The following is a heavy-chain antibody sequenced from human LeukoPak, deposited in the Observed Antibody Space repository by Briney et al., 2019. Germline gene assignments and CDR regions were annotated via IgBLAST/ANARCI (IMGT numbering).Heavy chain of an antibody. D-gene: IGHD1-14*01. CDR3: VRNQGAGISYFDF. V-gene: IGHV3-33*01. CDR2: IWYDGGNK. Sequence: GQSLRLSCAASGFLFSSYGIHWARQAPGKGLEWVAAIWYDGGNKYYADSVRGRFTISRDNSKNTVYLQMNSLRVEDTAIYYCVRNQGAGISYFDFWGQGTQVTVSS. CDR1: GFLFSSYG. J-gene: IGHJ4*02.